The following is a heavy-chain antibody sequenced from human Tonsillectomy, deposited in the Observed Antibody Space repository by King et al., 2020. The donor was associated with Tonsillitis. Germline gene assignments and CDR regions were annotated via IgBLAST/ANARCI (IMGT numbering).Heavy chain of an antibody. CDR2: IYYSGSS. J-gene: IGHJ4*02. V-gene: IGHV4-61*01. Sequence: QLQESGPGLVKPSETLSLTCNVSGGSVSSGSYYWSWIRQPPGKGLGWIGYIYYSGSSNYNPSLKSRVTISVDTSKKQFSPQLGSVTAADTAVYYCARGSRGYSYGWGQGTLVTVSS. D-gene: IGHD5-18*01. CDR3: ARGSRGYSYG. CDR1: GGSVSSGSYY.